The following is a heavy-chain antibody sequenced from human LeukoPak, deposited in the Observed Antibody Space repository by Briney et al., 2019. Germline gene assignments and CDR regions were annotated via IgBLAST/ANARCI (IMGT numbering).Heavy chain of an antibody. CDR2: IYSGGST. J-gene: IGHJ4*02. CDR1: GFTVSSNY. D-gene: IGHD3-10*01. V-gene: IGHV3-66*01. Sequence: GGSLRLSCAASGFTVSSNYMSWVRQAPGKGLEWVSVIYSGGSTYYADSVKGRFTISRDNSKNTLYLQMNSLRAEDTAVYYCASVWFGESPYFDYWGQGTLVTVSS. CDR3: ASVWFGESPYFDY.